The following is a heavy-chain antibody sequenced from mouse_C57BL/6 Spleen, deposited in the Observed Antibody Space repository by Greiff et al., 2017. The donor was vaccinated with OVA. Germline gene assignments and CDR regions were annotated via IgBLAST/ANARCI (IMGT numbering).Heavy chain of an antibody. CDR3: ARKGNDYDGGAWFAY. V-gene: IGHV1-64*01. CDR2: IHPNSGST. CDR1: GYTFTSYW. J-gene: IGHJ3*01. D-gene: IGHD2-4*01. Sequence: VQLQQPGAELVKPGASVTLSCKASGYTFTSYWMHWVKQRPGQGLEWIGMIHPNSGSTNYIEKFKSKATLTVDKSSSTAYMQLSSLTSEDSAVNDCARKGNDYDGGAWFAYWGQGTLVTVSA.